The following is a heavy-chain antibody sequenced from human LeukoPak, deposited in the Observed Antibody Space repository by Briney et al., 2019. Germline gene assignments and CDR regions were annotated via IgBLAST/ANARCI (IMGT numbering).Heavy chain of an antibody. CDR2: SNAGNGNT. V-gene: IGHV1-3*02. D-gene: IGHD6-19*01. J-gene: IGHJ4*02. CDR3: ARGGYSSGWLELDY. Sequence: SNAGNGNTKYSQEFQGRVTITRDTSASTAYMELSSLRSEDMAVYYCARGGYSSGWLELDYWGQGTLVTVSS.